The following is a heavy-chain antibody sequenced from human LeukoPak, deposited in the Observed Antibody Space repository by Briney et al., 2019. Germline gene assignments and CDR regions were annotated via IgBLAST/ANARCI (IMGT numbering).Heavy chain of an antibody. CDR1: GGSIRSYY. CDR2: INHSGST. CDR3: ARGEIVVVVAAHRQANWFDP. D-gene: IGHD2-15*01. Sequence: PSETLSLTCTVSGGSIRSYYWSWIRQPPGKGLEWIGEINHSGSTNYNPSLKSRVTISVDTSKNQFSLKLSSVTAADTAVYYCARGEIVVVVAAHRQANWFDPWGQGTLVTVSS. V-gene: IGHV4-34*01. J-gene: IGHJ5*02.